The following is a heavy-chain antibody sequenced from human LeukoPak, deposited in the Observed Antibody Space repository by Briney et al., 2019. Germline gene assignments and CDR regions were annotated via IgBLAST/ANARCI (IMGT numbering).Heavy chain of an antibody. J-gene: IGHJ5*02. CDR2: INTDGSST. D-gene: IGHD6-13*01. CDR1: GFTFSSYW. CDR3: ARGKIAGVNWFDP. Sequence: PGGSLRLSCAASGFTFSSYWMHWVRQAPGKGLVWVSRINTDGSSTTYADSVKGRFTISRDNAKNTLFLQVNSLRAEDTALYYCARGKIAGVNWFDPWSQGTLVTVSS. V-gene: IGHV3-74*01.